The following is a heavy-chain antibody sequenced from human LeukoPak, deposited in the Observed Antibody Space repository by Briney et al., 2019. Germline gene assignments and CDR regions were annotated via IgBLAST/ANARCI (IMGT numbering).Heavy chain of an antibody. V-gene: IGHV4-34*01. CDR2: INHSGST. D-gene: IGHD6-6*01. J-gene: IGHJ4*02. Sequence: LETLSLTCAVYGGSFSGYYWSWIRQPPGKGLEWIGEINHSGSTNYNPSLKSRVTISVDTSKNQFSLKLSSVTAADTAVYYCARGRRSSTTDYWGQGTLVTVSS. CDR3: ARGRRSSTTDY. CDR1: GGSFSGYY.